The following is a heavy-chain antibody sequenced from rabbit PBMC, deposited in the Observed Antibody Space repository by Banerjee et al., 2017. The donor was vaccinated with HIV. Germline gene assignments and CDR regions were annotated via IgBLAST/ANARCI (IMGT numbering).Heavy chain of an antibody. CDR3: ARTIYFVNYNL. J-gene: IGHJ4*01. D-gene: IGHD1-1*01. CDR2: IYTGDGST. V-gene: IGHV1S7*01. Sequence: QLKETGGGLVQPGGSLTLSCKASGFDFSSYYMSWVRQAPGKGLEWIGIIYTGDGSTYYASWVNGRFTISSDNAQNTVDLQMSGLTAADTATYFCARTIYFVNYNLWGPGTLVTVS. CDR1: GFDFSSYY.